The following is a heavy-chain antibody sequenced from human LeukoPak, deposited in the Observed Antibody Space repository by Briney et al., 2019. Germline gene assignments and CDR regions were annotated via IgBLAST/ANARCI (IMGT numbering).Heavy chain of an antibody. V-gene: IGHV4-30-4*01. Sequence: PSETLSLTCTVSGGPISSGDYYWSWIRQPPGKGLEWIGYIYYSGSTYYNPSLKSRVTISVDTSKNQFSLKLSSVTAADTAVYYCAGKDSGYGHFDYWGQGTLVTVSS. CDR1: GGPISSGDYY. CDR2: IYYSGST. CDR3: AGKDSGYGHFDY. D-gene: IGHD5-12*01. J-gene: IGHJ4*02.